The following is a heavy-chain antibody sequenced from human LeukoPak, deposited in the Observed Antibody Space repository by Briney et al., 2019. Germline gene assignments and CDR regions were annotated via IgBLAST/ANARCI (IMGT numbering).Heavy chain of an antibody. D-gene: IGHD2-15*01. CDR3: ARGFDIVVVVAATHLGAFDI. J-gene: IGHJ3*02. CDR1: GGSISSGGYS. V-gene: IGHV4-30-2*01. CDR2: IYHSGST. Sequence: SETLSLTCAVSGGSISSGGYSWSWIRQPPGKGLEWIGYIYHSGSTYYNPSLKSRVTISVDRSKNQFSLKLSSVTAADTAVYYCARGFDIVVVVAATHLGAFDIWGQGTMVTVSS.